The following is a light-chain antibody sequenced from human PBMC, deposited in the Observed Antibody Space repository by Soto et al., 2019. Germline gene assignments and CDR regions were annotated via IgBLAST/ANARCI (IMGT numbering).Light chain of an antibody. CDR3: QQYGSSSYS. V-gene: IGKV3-20*01. J-gene: IGKJ2*03. CDR2: IAT. Sequence: IVLTQPPGTLSLSPGERATLSCRASQSVNSRYLAWYQQKRGQAPRLLIYIATSRATGIPDRFSGGGSGTVLTLTLSRLEREEFAVYYCQQYGSSSYSFVQGTKLESK. CDR1: QSVNSRY.